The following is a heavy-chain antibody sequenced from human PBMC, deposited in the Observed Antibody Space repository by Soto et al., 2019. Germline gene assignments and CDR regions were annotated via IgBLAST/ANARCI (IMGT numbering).Heavy chain of an antibody. J-gene: IGHJ6*02. CDR3: ARASYYYGMDV. Sequence: ETLSLTCTVSGGSISSYYWSWIRQPPGKGLEWIGYIYYSGSTNYNPSLKSRVTISVDTSKNQFSLKLSSVTAADTAVYYCARASYYYGMDVWGQGTTVTVSS. V-gene: IGHV4-59*01. CDR2: IYYSGST. CDR1: GGSISSYY.